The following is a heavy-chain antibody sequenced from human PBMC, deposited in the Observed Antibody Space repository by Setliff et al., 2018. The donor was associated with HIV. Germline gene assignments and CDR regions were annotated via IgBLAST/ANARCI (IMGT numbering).Heavy chain of an antibody. D-gene: IGHD3-16*01. CDR3: ARDPASTAYYARFDY. CDR2: ISSSGTTI. Sequence: GGSLRLSCAASGFTFSSYEMNWVRQAPGTGLEWVSYISSSGTTIYSADSVKGRFTISRDNAKDSVYLQIRALRGEDTAVYYCARDPASTAYYARFDYWGQGTPVTVSS. J-gene: IGHJ4*02. CDR1: GFTFSSYE. V-gene: IGHV3-48*03.